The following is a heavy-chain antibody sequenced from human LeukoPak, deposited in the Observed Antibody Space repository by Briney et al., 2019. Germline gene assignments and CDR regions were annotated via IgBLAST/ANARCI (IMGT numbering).Heavy chain of an antibody. J-gene: IGHJ4*02. Sequence: PGGSLRLSCAASGFAFSSQAMGWVRQAPGKGLEWVSVISDSGSLTYYADSVKGRFTISRDNSKNTLYLQMNSLRAEDTAVYYCAREGGAGGTIDYWGQGTLVTVSS. CDR3: AREGGAGGTIDY. CDR2: ISDSGSLT. V-gene: IGHV3-23*01. CDR1: GFAFSSQA. D-gene: IGHD2-8*01.